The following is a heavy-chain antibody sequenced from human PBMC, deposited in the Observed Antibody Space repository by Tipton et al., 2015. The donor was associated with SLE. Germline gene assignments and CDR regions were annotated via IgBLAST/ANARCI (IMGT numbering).Heavy chain of an antibody. CDR3: ARGMLTWRGAILGVAV. Sequence: TLSLTCTVSGGSISGYYWSWIRQPPGKGLEWIGYIYYTGNTDYNPSLRSRVTMSVDPAKNQFSLKLTSVTAADTAVDYCARGMLTWRGAILGVAVWGQGTTVNVSS. J-gene: IGHJ6*02. D-gene: IGHD2-8*01. CDR1: GGSISGYY. V-gene: IGHV4-59*08. CDR2: IYYTGNT.